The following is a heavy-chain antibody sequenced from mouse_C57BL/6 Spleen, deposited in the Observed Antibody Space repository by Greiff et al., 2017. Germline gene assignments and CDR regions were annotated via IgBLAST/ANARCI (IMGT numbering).Heavy chain of an antibody. CDR2: ISYDGSN. CDR3: ASYYGSSYYYAMDY. V-gene: IGHV3-6*01. Sequence: EVQLVESGPGLVKPSQSLSLTCSVTGYSITSGYYWNWIRQFPGNKLEWMGYISYDGSNNYNPSLKNRISITRDTSKNQFFLKLNSVTTEDTATYYCASYYGSSYYYAMDYWGQGTSVTVSS. J-gene: IGHJ4*01. D-gene: IGHD1-1*01. CDR1: GYSITSGYY.